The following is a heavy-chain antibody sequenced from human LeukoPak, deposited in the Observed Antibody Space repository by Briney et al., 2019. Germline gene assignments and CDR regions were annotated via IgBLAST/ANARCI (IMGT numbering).Heavy chain of an antibody. J-gene: IGHJ6*03. V-gene: IGHV4-34*01. Sequence: SETLSLTCAVYGGSFSGYYWSWIRQPPGKGLEWTGEINHSGSTNYNPSLKSRVTISVDTSKNQFSLKLSSVTAADTAVYYCARGEGYGFYYYYYMDVWGKGTTVTVSS. CDR1: GGSFSGYY. D-gene: IGHD5-12*01. CDR2: INHSGST. CDR3: ARGEGYGFYYYYYMDV.